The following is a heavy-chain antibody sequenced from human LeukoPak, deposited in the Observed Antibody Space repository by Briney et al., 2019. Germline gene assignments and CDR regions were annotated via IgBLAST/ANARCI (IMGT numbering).Heavy chain of an antibody. CDR3: AREGITAAADY. D-gene: IGHD6-13*01. CDR1: GFTFSTYW. Sequence: PGGSLRLSCAASGFTFSTYWMSWVRQAPGKGLEWVANMDQDGSEENYVDSVKGRFTISRDDAKNSLYLQMSSLRAEDTAVYYCAREGITAAADYWGQGTLVTVSS. V-gene: IGHV3-7*01. CDR2: MDQDGSEE. J-gene: IGHJ4*02.